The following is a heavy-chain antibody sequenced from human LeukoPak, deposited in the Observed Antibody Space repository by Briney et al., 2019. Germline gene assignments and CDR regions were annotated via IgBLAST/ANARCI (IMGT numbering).Heavy chain of an antibody. D-gene: IGHD5-12*01. Sequence: PGGSLRLSCAASGFTFSSYWMSWVRQAPGKGLEWVANIKQDGSEKYYVDSVKGRFTISRDNAKNSLYLQMNSLRAEDTAVYYCAREVDIVATHWFDPWGQGTLVTVSS. CDR2: IKQDGSEK. CDR3: AREVDIVATHWFDP. J-gene: IGHJ5*02. CDR1: GFTFSSYW. V-gene: IGHV3-7*01.